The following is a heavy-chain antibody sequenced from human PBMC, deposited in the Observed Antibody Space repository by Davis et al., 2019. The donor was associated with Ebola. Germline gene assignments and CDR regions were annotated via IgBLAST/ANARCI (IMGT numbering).Heavy chain of an antibody. CDR1: VITFSSYA. J-gene: IGHJ4*02. D-gene: IGHD1-20*01. CDR2: ISGSGGTT. Sequence: GKSLKISCADSVITFSSYAMTWVRQAPGKGLEWVSAISGSGGTTYYAGSVKGRFTVSRDNSKKTMYLQMNSLRAEDTAVYYCARDNWNSFDYWGQGTLVTVSS. CDR3: ARDNWNSFDY. V-gene: IGHV3-23*01.